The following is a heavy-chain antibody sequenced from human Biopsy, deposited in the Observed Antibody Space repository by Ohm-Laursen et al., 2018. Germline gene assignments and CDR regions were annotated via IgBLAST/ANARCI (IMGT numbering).Heavy chain of an antibody. CDR2: ISWDSGRI. V-gene: IGHV3-9*01. CDR3: AKGQAPDGYNYAFDI. D-gene: IGHD5-24*01. J-gene: IGHJ3*02. CDR1: GFIFDDYA. Sequence: RSLRLSCAASGFIFDDYAMHWVRQAPGKGLEWVSGISWDSGRIDYADSVKGRFTISRDNAKNSLYLQMNSLRAEDTAVYYCAKGQAPDGYNYAFDIWGQGTMLTVSS.